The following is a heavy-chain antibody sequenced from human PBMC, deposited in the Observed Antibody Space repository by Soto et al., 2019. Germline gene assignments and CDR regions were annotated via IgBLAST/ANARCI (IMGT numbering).Heavy chain of an antibody. V-gene: IGHV1-69*01. Sequence: QVQLVQSGAVVKKPGSSVKVSCKASGGTFSSYAISWVRQAPGQGLEWMGGIIPIFGTANYAQKFQGRVTITAEESTSTAYMDLSRMRSEDTAVYYCAGTVVVVAATPAYYGMDVWGQGTTVRVSS. CDR2: IIPIFGTA. CDR1: GGTFSSYA. J-gene: IGHJ6*02. D-gene: IGHD2-15*01. CDR3: AGTVVVVAATPAYYGMDV.